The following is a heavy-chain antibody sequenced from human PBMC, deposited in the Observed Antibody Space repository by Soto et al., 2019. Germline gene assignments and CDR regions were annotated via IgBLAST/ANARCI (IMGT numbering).Heavy chain of an antibody. CDR3: ARGLARNWFDP. V-gene: IGHV4-31*03. J-gene: IGHJ5*02. D-gene: IGHD5-12*01. Sequence: PSETLSLTCTVSGGSISSGGYYWSWIRQHPGKGLEWIGYIYYSGSTYYNPSLKSRVTISVDTSKNQFPLKLSSVTAADTAVYYCARGLARNWFDPWGQGTLVTVSS. CDR1: GGSISSGGYY. CDR2: IYYSGST.